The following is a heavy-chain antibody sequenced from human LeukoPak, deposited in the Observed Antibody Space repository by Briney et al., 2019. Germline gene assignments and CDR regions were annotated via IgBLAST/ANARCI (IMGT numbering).Heavy chain of an antibody. D-gene: IGHD3-16*02. CDR3: ARAAGLSLDY. V-gene: IGHV3-30-3*01. J-gene: IGHJ4*02. CDR1: GFTFSTNA. CDR2: TSYDESHK. Sequence: GGSLRLSCAASGFTFSTNAMHWVRQAPGKGLEWVAVTSYDESHKYYADSVKGRFTISRDTAKNTLYLQMNSLRAEDTAVYYCARAAGLSLDYWGQGTLVTVSS.